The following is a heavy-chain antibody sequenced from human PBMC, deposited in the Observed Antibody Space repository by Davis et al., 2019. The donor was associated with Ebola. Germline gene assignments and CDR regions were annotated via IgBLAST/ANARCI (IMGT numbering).Heavy chain of an antibody. CDR3: ARTTRGSGWFLDY. Sequence: SETLSPTCTVSGGSVSSGSYYWSWIRQPPGKGLEWIGEINHSGSTNYNPSLKSRVTISVDTSKNQFSLKLTSVTAADTAVYYCARTTRGSGWFLDYWGQGTLVTVSS. D-gene: IGHD6-19*01. CDR2: INHSGST. V-gene: IGHV4-61*01. J-gene: IGHJ4*02. CDR1: GGSVSSGSYY.